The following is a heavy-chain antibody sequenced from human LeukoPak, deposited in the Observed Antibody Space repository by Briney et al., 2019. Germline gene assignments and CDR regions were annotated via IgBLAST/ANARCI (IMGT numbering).Heavy chain of an antibody. J-gene: IGHJ4*02. V-gene: IGHV4-59*01. D-gene: IGHD2-2*01. Sequence: SETLSLTCTVSGGSISSYYWSWTQQPPGKGLEWIGYIYYSGSTNYNPSLKSQVTISVDTSKNQFSLKLSSVTAADTAVYYCATHCSSTSCYSTRLDYWGQGTLVTVSS. CDR1: GGSISSYY. CDR2: IYYSGST. CDR3: ATHCSSTSCYSTRLDY.